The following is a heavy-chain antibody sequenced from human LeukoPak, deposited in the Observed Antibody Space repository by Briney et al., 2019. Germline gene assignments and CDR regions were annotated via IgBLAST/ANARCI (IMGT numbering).Heavy chain of an antibody. J-gene: IGHJ4*02. D-gene: IGHD3-22*01. Sequence: GGSLRLSCAASGFTVSSNYMSWVRQAPGKGLEWVSVVYSGGSTYYADSVKGRFTISRDNSKNTLYLQMNSLRAEDTAVYYCARAIYYDSSGYFRGVFDYWGQGTLVTVSS. CDR1: GFTVSSNY. CDR3: ARAIYYDSSGYFRGVFDY. V-gene: IGHV3-53*01. CDR2: VYSGGST.